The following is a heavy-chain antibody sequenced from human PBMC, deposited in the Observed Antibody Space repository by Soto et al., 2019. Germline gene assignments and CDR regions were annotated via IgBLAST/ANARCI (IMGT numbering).Heavy chain of an antibody. D-gene: IGHD2-2*01. Sequence: SETLSLTCTVSGGSISSYYWSWIRQPPGKGLEWIGYIYYSGSTNYNPSLKSRVTISVDTSKNQFSLKLSSVTAADTAVYYCARVAGYCSSTSCSQIDYWGQGTLVTVSS. CDR2: IYYSGST. CDR1: GGSISSYY. CDR3: ARVAGYCSSTSCSQIDY. V-gene: IGHV4-59*01. J-gene: IGHJ4*02.